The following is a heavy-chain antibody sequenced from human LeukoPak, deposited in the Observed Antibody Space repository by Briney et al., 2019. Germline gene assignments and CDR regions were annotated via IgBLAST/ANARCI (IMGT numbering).Heavy chain of an antibody. CDR2: INPNSGGT. V-gene: IGHV1-2*02. CDR3: ARRYSYGAPFDY. Sequence: ASVKVSCKASGYTFTGYYMHWVRQAPGQGLEWMGWINPNSGGTNYAQKFQGRVTTTRDTSISTAYMELSRLRSDDTAVYYCARRYSYGAPFDYWGQGTLVTVSS. CDR1: GYTFTGYY. J-gene: IGHJ4*02. D-gene: IGHD5-18*01.